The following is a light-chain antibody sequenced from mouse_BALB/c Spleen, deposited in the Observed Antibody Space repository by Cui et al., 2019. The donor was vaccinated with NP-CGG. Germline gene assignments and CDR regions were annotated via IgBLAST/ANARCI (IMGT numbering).Light chain of an antibody. CDR2: GTN. J-gene: IGLJ1*01. V-gene: IGLV1*01. Sequence: QAAVTRGSATTTSPGETVTLTCRSSTGAVTTSNYANWVQEKPDHLFTGLIGGTNNRAPGVPARFSGSLIGDKAALTITGAQTEDEAIYFCALWYSNHWVFGGGTKLTVL. CDR1: TGAVTTSNY. CDR3: ALWYSNHWV.